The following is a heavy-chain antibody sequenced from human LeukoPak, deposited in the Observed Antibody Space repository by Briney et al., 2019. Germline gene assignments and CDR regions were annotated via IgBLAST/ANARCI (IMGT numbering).Heavy chain of an antibody. D-gene: IGHD3-10*01. J-gene: IGHJ4*02. CDR1: GFTFSSYG. Sequence: AGGSLRLSCVASGFTFSSYGMHWVRQAPGKGLEWVAVISYDGSKKYYADSVRGRLTISRDNSKNTLYLQMNSLRAEDTALYYCAKDLDYYNAGSYYPDYWGQGTLVTVSS. V-gene: IGHV3-30*18. CDR2: ISYDGSKK. CDR3: AKDLDYYNAGSYYPDY.